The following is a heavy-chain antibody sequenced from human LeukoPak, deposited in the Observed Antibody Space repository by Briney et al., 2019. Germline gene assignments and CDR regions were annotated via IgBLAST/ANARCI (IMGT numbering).Heavy chain of an antibody. CDR1: GFTFSNLW. CDR3: ARHYDKSGFYYFDS. V-gene: IGHV3-7*03. CDR2: IRPDGGDK. D-gene: IGHD3-22*01. Sequence: GGSLRLSCAASGFTFSNLWMAWVRQAPGMGLEWVANIRPDGGDKYYVDSAKGRFTISRDNGKNSLSLQMNNLRAEDTAVYFCARHYDKSGFYYFDSWGQGILVTVSS. J-gene: IGHJ4*02.